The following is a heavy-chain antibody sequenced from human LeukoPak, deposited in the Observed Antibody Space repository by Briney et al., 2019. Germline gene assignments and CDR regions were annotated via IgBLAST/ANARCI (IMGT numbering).Heavy chain of an antibody. D-gene: IGHD3-10*01. V-gene: IGHV3-23*01. CDR1: GFTFSSYG. CDR2: ISGSGGST. CDR3: AKDVGDLSFDY. J-gene: IGHJ4*02. Sequence: GGSLRLSCTASGFTFSSYGMSGVRQAPGKGLEWVSAISGSGGSTYYADSVKGRFTISRDNSKNTLYLQMNSLRAEDTAVYYCAKDVGDLSFDYWGQGTLVTVSS.